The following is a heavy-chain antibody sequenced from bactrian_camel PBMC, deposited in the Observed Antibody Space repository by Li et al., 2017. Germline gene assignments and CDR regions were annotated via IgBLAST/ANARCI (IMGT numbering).Heavy chain of an antibody. D-gene: IGHD2*01. J-gene: IGHJ6*01. CDR2: IYTSGRTT. CDR1: GYTYSAHC. CDR3: AARGPYCYTKLSVRDFTY. V-gene: IGHV3S1*01. Sequence: HVQLVESGGGSVQAGGSLRLSCAFSGYTYSAHCMGWFRQAPGKEREGVAAIYTSGRTTYYADSVKGRFTISQDNAKNTLYLQMNSLKPEDTAMYYCAARGPYCYTKLSVRDFTYWGQGTQVTGS.